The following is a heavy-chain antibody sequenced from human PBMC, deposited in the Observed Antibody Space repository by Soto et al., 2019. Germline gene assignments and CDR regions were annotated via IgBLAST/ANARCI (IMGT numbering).Heavy chain of an antibody. V-gene: IGHV2-70*11. J-gene: IGHJ4*02. CDR1: GFSLGTSGMS. D-gene: IGHD3-22*01. Sequence: SGPTLVNPTETLTLTCTFSGFSLGTSGMSVSWFRQPPGKALEWLARIDWDDDKYYNTSLKTRLTISEDTSKNQVVLKMTSVDPLDTATYFCARIRSSGYYFFDYWGKGTMVTV. CDR2: IDWDDDK. CDR3: ARIRSSGYYFFDY.